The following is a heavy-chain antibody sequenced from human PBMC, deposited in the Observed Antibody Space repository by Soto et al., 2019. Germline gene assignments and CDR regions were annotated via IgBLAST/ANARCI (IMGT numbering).Heavy chain of an antibody. Sequence: SETLSLTCTVSGGSISSSCYYWGWIRQPPGKGLEWIGSIYYSGSTYYNPSLKSRVTIPVDTSKNQFSLKLSSVTAADTAVYYCARVSTYYDFWSGYYMGRTSWFDPWGQGTLVTVSS. J-gene: IGHJ5*02. CDR2: IYYSGST. CDR1: GGSISSSCYY. V-gene: IGHV4-39*01. CDR3: ARVSTYYDFWSGYYMGRTSWFDP. D-gene: IGHD3-3*01.